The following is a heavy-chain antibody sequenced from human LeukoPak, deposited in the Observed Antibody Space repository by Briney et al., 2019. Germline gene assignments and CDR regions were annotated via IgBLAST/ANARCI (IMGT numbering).Heavy chain of an antibody. V-gene: IGHV3-30*04. D-gene: IGHD7-27*01. Sequence: GGSLRLSCAASGFTFSSYAMHWVRQAPGKGLEWVAVISYDGSNKYYADSVKGRFTISRDNSKNTLYLQMNSLRAEDTAVYYCARVWVWGSSYGMDVWGQGTTVTVSS. CDR3: ARVWVWGSSYGMDV. CDR2: ISYDGSNK. J-gene: IGHJ6*02. CDR1: GFTFSSYA.